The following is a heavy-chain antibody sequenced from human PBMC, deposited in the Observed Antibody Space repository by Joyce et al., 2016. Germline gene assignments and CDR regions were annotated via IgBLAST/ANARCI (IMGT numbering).Heavy chain of an antibody. V-gene: IGHV4-34*01. CDR3: ARARRGIILARGEMGEYLQH. CDR2: VNDRGRT. D-gene: IGHD3-10*01. J-gene: IGHJ1*01. Sequence: QVQLQEWGAGLLKPSETLSLTCAVYGGSLSGYYWSWIRQAPGMGLEWIGEVNDRGRTNYNPSLKGRATTSMDTSKNQFSLRLTTVTAAYTAVYFCARARRGIILARGEMGEYLQHWGRGTVVIVSS. CDR1: GGSLSGYY.